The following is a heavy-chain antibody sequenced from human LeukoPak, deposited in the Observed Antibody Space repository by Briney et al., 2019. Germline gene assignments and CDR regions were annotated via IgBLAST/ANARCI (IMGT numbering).Heavy chain of an antibody. Sequence: ASVKVSCKAPGYTFTSYYMHWVRQAPGQGLEWMGIINPSGGSTSYAQKFQGRVTMTRDTSTSTVYMELSSLRSEDTAVYYCARDRFDILTGYWNPGGMDVWGQGTTVTVSS. J-gene: IGHJ6*02. CDR2: INPSGGST. D-gene: IGHD3-9*01. CDR3: ARDRFDILTGYWNPGGMDV. V-gene: IGHV1-46*01. CDR1: GYTFTSYY.